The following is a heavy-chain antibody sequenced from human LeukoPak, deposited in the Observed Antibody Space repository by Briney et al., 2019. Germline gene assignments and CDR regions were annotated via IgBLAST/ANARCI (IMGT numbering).Heavy chain of an antibody. Sequence: ASETLSLTCTVSGDSINSSRYFWGWIRQPPGKGLEWIGNVYYSGSTQYNPPLQSRVTISVDTSNNRFSLQLTSVAASDTAVYYCARLGRDVVLMNWFDPWGRGTPATVSS. CDR3: ARLGRDVVLMNWFDP. CDR2: VYYSGST. J-gene: IGHJ5*02. V-gene: IGHV4-39*02. CDR1: GDSINSSRYF. D-gene: IGHD2-21*01.